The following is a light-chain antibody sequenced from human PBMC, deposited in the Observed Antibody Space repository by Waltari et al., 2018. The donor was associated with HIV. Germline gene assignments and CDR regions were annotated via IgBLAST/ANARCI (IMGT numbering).Light chain of an antibody. CDR2: EVS. Sequence: QSALTQPASVSGSPGQSITISCTGTSSDVGGYNYVSWYQQHPGNAPKLMIYEVSNRPSGFSNRFSGYKSGNTASLTISGLQAEDEADYYCSSYTSSSTLVVFGGGTKLTVL. CDR1: SSDVGGYNY. CDR3: SSYTSSSTLVV. J-gene: IGLJ2*01. V-gene: IGLV2-14*01.